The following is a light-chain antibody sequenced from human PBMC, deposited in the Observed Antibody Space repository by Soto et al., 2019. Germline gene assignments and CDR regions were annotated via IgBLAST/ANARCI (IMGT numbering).Light chain of an antibody. J-gene: IGLJ1*01. Sequence: QSVLTQPASVSGSPGQSFTISCTGTSSDVGGYNYVSWYQQHPGKAPKLMIYEVSNRPSGVSNRFSASKSGNTASLTISGLQAEDEADYFCSSYTSSSTFFVFGTGTKVTGL. CDR2: EVS. V-gene: IGLV2-14*01. CDR1: SSDVGGYNY. CDR3: SSYTSSSTFFV.